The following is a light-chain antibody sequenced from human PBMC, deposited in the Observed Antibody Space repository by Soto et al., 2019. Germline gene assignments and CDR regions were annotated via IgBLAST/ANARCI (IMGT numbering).Light chain of an antibody. V-gene: IGLV1-40*02. CDR1: SSKVGAGYD. Sequence: QAVVTQPPSMSGAPGQRVTSSCTGSSSKVGAGYDVHWYQQLPGTPPKLLIYLNNDRPSGVPDRFYGSKSGTSASLPITGLRADDEAVYYYQSSETSPPGLVIFGGGTKLTVL. CDR2: LNN. J-gene: IGLJ2*01. CDR3: QSSETSPPGLVI.